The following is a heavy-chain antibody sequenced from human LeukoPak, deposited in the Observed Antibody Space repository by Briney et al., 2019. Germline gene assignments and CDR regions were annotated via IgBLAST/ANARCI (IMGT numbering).Heavy chain of an antibody. V-gene: IGHV4-39*01. D-gene: IGHD3-22*01. Sequence: SETLSLTCTVSGVSISSSNSYWGWIRQPPGKGLEWIGSIYYSGNTYYNASLKSQVSISMDTSKSQFSLRLTSVTAADTAVYYCASTWSYYDSSGYDYWGQGTMVTVSS. CDR1: GVSISSSNSY. J-gene: IGHJ3*01. CDR2: IYYSGNT. CDR3: ASTWSYYDSSGYDY.